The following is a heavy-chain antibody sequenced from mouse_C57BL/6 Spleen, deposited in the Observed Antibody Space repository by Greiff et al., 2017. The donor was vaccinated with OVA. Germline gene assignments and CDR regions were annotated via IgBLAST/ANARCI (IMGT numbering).Heavy chain of an antibody. D-gene: IGHD2-3*01. V-gene: IGHV1-64*01. CDR1: GYTFTSYW. J-gene: IGHJ3*01. CDR2: IHPNSGST. Sequence: QVQLKQPGAELVKPGASVKLSCKASGYTFTSYWMHWVKQRPGQGLEWIGMIHPNSGSTNYNEKFKSKATLTVDKSSSTAYMQLSSLTSEDSAVYYCARDDGYYLFAYWGQGTLVTVSA. CDR3: ARDDGYYLFAY.